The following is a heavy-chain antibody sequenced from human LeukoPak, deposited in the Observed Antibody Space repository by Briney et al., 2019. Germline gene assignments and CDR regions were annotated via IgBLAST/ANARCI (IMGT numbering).Heavy chain of an antibody. CDR1: GYTFTGYY. CDR3: ARGRRSSSWYEDDI. D-gene: IGHD6-13*01. CDR2: INPNNGGT. J-gene: IGHJ3*02. Sequence: GASVNVSCKASGYTFTGYYMHWVRQAPGQGLEWMGWINPNNGGTIYAQKFQGRVTVTRDKSISTAYMDLSSLRSDDTAVYYCARGRRSSSWYEDDIWRQGTMVTVSS. V-gene: IGHV1-2*02.